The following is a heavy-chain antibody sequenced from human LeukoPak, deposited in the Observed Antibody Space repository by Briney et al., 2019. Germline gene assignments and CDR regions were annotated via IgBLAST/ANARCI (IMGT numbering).Heavy chain of an antibody. J-gene: IGHJ4*02. D-gene: IGHD6-25*01. CDR1: GGSISSYY. V-gene: IGHV4-59*08. Sequence: SETLSLTCTVSGGSISSYYWGWIRQPPGKGLEWIGYIYYSGSTYYNPSLKSRVTISVDTSKNQFSLKLSSVTAADTAVYYCARRNRSPAGRDYWGQGTLVTVSS. CDR3: ARRNRSPAGRDY. CDR2: IYYSGST.